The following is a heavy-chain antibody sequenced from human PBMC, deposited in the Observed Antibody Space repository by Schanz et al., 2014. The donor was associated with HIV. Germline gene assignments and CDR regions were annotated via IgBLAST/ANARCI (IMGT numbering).Heavy chain of an antibody. CDR2: IWYDGTNK. V-gene: IGHV3-33*06. J-gene: IGHJ6*02. CDR1: GFTFSSYG. Sequence: QVQLVESGGGVVQPGRSLRLSCAASGFTFSSYGMHWVRQAPGKGLEWVAVIWYDGTNKYYADSVKGRFTISRDNSSKKLYLQMNSRRVEDTAVYYCANTEFPHSSSSDYYYGMDVWGQGTTVTVSS. D-gene: IGHD6-6*01. CDR3: ANTEFPHSSSSDYYYGMDV.